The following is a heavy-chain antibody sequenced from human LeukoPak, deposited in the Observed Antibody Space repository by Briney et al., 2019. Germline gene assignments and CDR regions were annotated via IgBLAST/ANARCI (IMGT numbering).Heavy chain of an antibody. V-gene: IGHV4-59*08. CDR2: IYYSGST. CDR3: ARLTYSSGWYQFDY. Sequence: ETLSLTCTVSGGSISSYYWSWIRQPPGKGLEWIGYIYYSGSTNYNPSLKSRVTISVDTSKNQFSLKLSSVTAADTAVYYCARLTYSSGWYQFDYWGQGTLVTVSS. J-gene: IGHJ4*02. CDR1: GGSISSYY. D-gene: IGHD6-19*01.